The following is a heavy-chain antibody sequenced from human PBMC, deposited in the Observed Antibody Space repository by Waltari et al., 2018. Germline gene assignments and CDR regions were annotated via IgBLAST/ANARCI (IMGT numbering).Heavy chain of an antibody. CDR2: IKKDGSEM. Sequence: DVQLVESGGGLVQPGGSLRLSCVVSGFDFSNFWMIWARQAPGKGVGGVAKIKKDGSEMHDVDSVKGRFTSSRDNAKKSVYLQMNSLRVEDTAVYFCVRVGEENSNSQYRWFDAWGQGSLVTVSS. D-gene: IGHD3-16*02. CDR1: GFDFSNFW. CDR3: VRVGEENSNSQYRWFDA. J-gene: IGHJ5*02. V-gene: IGHV3-7*01.